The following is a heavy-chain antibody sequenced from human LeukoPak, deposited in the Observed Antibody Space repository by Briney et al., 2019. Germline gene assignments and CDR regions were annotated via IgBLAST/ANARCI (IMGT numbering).Heavy chain of an antibody. CDR3: ARCKYSSGWYPTPNWFDP. CDR2: ISAYNGNT. V-gene: IGHV1-18*01. D-gene: IGHD6-19*01. J-gene: IGHJ5*02. CDR1: GYTFTSYG. Sequence: GASVKVSCKASGYTFTSYGISWVRQAPGQGLEWVGWISAYNGNTNYAQKLQGRVTMTTDTSTSTAYMELRSLRSDDTAVYYCARCKYSSGWYPTPNWFDPWGQGTLVTVSS.